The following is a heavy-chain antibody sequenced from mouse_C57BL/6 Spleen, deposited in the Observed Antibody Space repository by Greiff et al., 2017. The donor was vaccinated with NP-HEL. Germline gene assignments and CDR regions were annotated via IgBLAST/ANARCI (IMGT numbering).Heavy chain of an antibody. CDR1: GYTFTDYY. V-gene: IGHV1-19*01. CDR3: ARYYYDYEGSAMDY. Sequence: VQLQQSGPVLVKPGASVKMSCKASGYTFTDYYMNWVKQSHGKSLEWIGVINPYNGGTSYNQKFKGKATLTVDKSSSTAYMELNSLTSEDSAVYYCARYYYDYEGSAMDYWGQGTSVTVSS. CDR2: INPYNGGT. J-gene: IGHJ4*01. D-gene: IGHD2-4*01.